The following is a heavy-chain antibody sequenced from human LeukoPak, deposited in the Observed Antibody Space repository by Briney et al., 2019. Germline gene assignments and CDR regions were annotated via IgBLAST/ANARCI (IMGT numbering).Heavy chain of an antibody. CDR1: GFTFSHHG. D-gene: IGHD3-22*01. J-gene: IGHJ4*02. CDR3: ARAVDKGTGYYMDF. V-gene: IGHV3-30*02. Sequence: GGSLRPSCAASGFTFSHHGMHWVRQAPGKGLEWVAFILFDGSKKYFADSVKGRFTISRDNSNNAVSLQMNNLRTEDTAMYYCARAVDKGTGYYMDFWGQGTLVTVSS. CDR2: ILFDGSKK.